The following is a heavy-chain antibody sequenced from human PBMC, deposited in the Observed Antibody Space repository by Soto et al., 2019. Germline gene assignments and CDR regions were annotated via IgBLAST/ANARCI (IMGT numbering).Heavy chain of an antibody. CDR2: IYYSGST. J-gene: IGHJ4*02. D-gene: IGHD3-22*01. CDR3: ASNYDSSGYSLDW. CDR1: GGSIISGGYY. V-gene: IGHV4-30-4*08. Sequence: SETLSLTCTVSGGSIISGGYYWSWIRQHPGKGLGWIGYIYYSGSTYYNPSLKSRVTISVDTSKNQFSLKLSSVTAADAAVYYCASNYDSSGYSLDWWGQGTLVTVSS.